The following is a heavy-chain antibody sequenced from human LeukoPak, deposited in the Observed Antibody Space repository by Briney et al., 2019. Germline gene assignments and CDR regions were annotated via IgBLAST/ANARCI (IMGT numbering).Heavy chain of an antibody. D-gene: IGHD4-11*01. CDR1: GVTFSSYA. V-gene: IGHV3-23*01. Sequence: PGGSLRLSCAASGVTFSSYAMSWVRQAPGQGLEWVWSIRSSSVSTYYADSVKGRFTISRDNAKNTLYLQMNSLRAEDTAVYYCARGLVPGFLDYWGQGTPVTVSS. CDR2: IRSSSVST. CDR3: ARGLVPGFLDY. J-gene: IGHJ4*02.